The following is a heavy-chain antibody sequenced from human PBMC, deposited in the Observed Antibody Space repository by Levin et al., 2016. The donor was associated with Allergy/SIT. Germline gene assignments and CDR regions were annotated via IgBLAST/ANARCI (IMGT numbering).Heavy chain of an antibody. CDR2: ISFDGTNE. D-gene: IGHD3-10*01. V-gene: IGHV3-30*18. CDR3: AKDRGSGTPRPGDFDH. Sequence: GGSLRLSCAASGFTFSLYGMHWVRQAPGKGLEWVAVISFDGTNEFYADFVRGRFTVSRDTSKSTLYLQMNSLRLEDTAVYYCAKDRGSGTPRPGDFDHWGQGTLVTVSS. CDR1: GFTFSLYG. J-gene: IGHJ4*02.